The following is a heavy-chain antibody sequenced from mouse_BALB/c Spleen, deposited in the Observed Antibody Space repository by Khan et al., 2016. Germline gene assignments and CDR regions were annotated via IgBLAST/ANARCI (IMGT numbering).Heavy chain of an antibody. CDR2: IDPYDSAT. J-gene: IGHJ4*01. V-gene: IGHV1-52*01. CDR3: ARWAAMDD. CDR1: GYSFTSYW. Sequence: QVRLQQSGAELVRPGASVKLSCTASGYSFTSYWMNWVKQRPEQGLEWIGRIDPYDSATHYNQKFKDKAILTVDKSSSTAYMQLSSLTSEDSAFYYCARWAAMDDWGQGTSVTVSS.